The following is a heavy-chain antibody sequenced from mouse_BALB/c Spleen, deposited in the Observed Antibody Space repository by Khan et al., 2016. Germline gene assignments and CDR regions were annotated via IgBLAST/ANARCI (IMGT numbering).Heavy chain of an antibody. CDR3: TRAGYDYPFAY. V-gene: IGHV1S81*02. CDR2: INPSNGDT. CDR1: GYTFTSYY. Sequence: QVRLQQSGAELMKPGASVKLSCKASGYTFTSYYMYWVKQRPGQGLEWIGEINPSNGDTNFNERLKSKATLTVDKSSSTTYMQFSSLTSEDSAVYYCTRAGYDYPFAYWGQGTLVTVSA. J-gene: IGHJ3*01. D-gene: IGHD2-4*01.